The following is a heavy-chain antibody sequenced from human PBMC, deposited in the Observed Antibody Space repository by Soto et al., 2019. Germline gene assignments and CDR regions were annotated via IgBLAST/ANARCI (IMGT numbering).Heavy chain of an antibody. CDR1: GSTFNNFA. CDR2: IVVMSNAA. J-gene: IGHJ4*02. CDR3: ARAIKRWEVNYYFDY. D-gene: IGHD1-26*01. V-gene: IGHV1-69*06. Sequence: QVVLLQSGAEVKEPGSSVRLSCQVSGSTFNNFAFIWVRQAPGQGPEWLGGIVVMSNAADYSQRFQDRVTITADTSTSTLYMELGSLTFDDTAVYYCARAIKRWEVNYYFDYWGQGTLVTVSS.